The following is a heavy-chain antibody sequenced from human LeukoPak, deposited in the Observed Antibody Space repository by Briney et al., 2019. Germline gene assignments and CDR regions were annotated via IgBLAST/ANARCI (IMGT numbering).Heavy chain of an antibody. CDR3: ARDVRYASGWSTPES. CDR1: GGSISGSY. V-gene: IGHV4-4*07. CDR2: IYSSGSA. J-gene: IGHJ5*02. Sequence: SETLSLTCTVSGGSISGSYWSWIRQPAGKGLEWIGRIYSSGSANYSPSLKSRVSTSIDTSNNHFSLNLTSVTAADTALYFCARDVRYASGWSTPESWGQGTLVTVSS. D-gene: IGHD6-19*01.